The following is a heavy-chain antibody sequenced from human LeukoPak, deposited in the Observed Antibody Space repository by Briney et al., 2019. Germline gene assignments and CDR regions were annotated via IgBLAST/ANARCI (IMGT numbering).Heavy chain of an antibody. D-gene: IGHD4-17*01. V-gene: IGHV1-69*13. CDR3: ARGGGYGDYSIRSNWFDP. CDR2: IIPIFGTA. Sequence: ASVKVSCKASGYTFTSYDISWVRQAPGQGLEWMGGIIPIFGTANYAQKFQGRVTITADESTSTAYMELSSLRSEDTAVYYCARGGGYGDYSIRSNWFDPWGQGTLVTVSS. CDR1: GYTFTSYD. J-gene: IGHJ5*02.